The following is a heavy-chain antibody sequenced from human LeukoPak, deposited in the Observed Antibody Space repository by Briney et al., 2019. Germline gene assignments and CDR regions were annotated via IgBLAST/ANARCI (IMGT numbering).Heavy chain of an antibody. D-gene: IGHD3-10*01. CDR1: GFTFSDYY. V-gene: IGHV3-11*01. Sequence: GGSLRLSCAASGFTFSDYYMSWIGQAPGKGLEGVSYISSSGSTIYYADSVKGRFTISRDNAKNSLYLQMNSLRAEDTAVYYCARASVVGSGSYFFYWGQGTLVTVSS. CDR3: ARASVVGSGSYFFY. J-gene: IGHJ4*02. CDR2: ISSSGSTI.